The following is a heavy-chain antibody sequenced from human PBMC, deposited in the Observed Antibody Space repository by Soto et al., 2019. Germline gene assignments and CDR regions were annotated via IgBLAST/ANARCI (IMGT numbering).Heavy chain of an antibody. CDR2: INAGNGNT. CDR1: GYTFTSYA. D-gene: IGHD3-3*01. Sequence: EASVKVSCKASGYTFTSYAMHWVRQAPGQRLEWMGWINAGNGNTKYSQKFQGRVTITRDTSASTAYMELSSLRSEDTAVYYCARDKVLRFSSYYYGMDVWGQGTTVTVSS. CDR3: ARDKVLRFSSYYYGMDV. J-gene: IGHJ6*02. V-gene: IGHV1-3*01.